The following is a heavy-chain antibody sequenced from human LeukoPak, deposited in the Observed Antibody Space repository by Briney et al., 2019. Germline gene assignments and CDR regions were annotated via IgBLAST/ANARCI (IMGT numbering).Heavy chain of an antibody. Sequence: ASVKVSCKASGYTFTSYGISWVRQAPGQGLEWMGWINTNTGNPTYAQGFTGRFVFSLDTSVSTAYLQISSLKAEDTAVYYCARDLDSSSFDYWGQGTLVTVSS. J-gene: IGHJ4*02. CDR1: GYTFTSYG. V-gene: IGHV7-4-1*02. CDR3: ARDLDSSSFDY. CDR2: INTNTGNP. D-gene: IGHD3-22*01.